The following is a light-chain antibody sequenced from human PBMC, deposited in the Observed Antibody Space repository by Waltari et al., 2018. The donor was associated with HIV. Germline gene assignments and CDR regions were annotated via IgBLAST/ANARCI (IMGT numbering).Light chain of an antibody. V-gene: IGLV2-14*03. CDR3: ASNRLDYTLI. CDR2: AIN. CDR1: STDSRFYQY. J-gene: IGLJ2*01. Sequence: QSALTQPASVSGFLGQSINISCTGISTDSRFYQYVSWYQQYPGKIPILIIFAINNLPSGVSAPFSGSRSGNSASLTFSGLQSGDEAHYYCASNRLDYTLIFGGGTKLTVL.